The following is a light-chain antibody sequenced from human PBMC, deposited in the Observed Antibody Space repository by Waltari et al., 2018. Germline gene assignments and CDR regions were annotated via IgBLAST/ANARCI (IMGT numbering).Light chain of an antibody. CDR2: DTN. Sequence: QAVVTQEPSLTVSPGGTVTLTCGSSTGAVTSGHYPYWFQQKPGQVPRTLIYDTNNKHSRTPARVFSPPPGEKAALTLSGAQPEDEAEYYCLLAYGSLRVFGGGTKLAVL. CDR1: TGAVTSGHY. J-gene: IGLJ3*02. CDR3: LLAYGSLRV. V-gene: IGLV7-46*01.